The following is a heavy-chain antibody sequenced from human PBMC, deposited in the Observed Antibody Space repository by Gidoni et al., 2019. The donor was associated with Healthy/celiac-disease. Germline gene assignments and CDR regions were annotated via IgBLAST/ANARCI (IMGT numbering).Heavy chain of an antibody. CDR2: ISSSSSYI. CDR3: ARERFGELSFDY. V-gene: IGHV3-21*01. J-gene: IGHJ4*02. CDR1: GFTFSSYS. Sequence: EVHLVEYGGGLVKPGGSLSLSCSASGFTFSSYSMNWVRQALGKGLEWVSSISSSSSYIYYADSVKGRFTISRDNAKNSLYLQMNSLRAEDTAVYYCARERFGELSFDYWGQGTLVTVSS. D-gene: IGHD3-10*01.